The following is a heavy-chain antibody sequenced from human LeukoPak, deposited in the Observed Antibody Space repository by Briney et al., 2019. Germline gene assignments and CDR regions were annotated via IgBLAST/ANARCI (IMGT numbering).Heavy chain of an antibody. CDR1: GFTFSSYA. CDR3: GCSSSWYVPFDY. V-gene: IGHV3-23*01. J-gene: IGHJ4*02. CDR2: ISGSGGST. Sequence: GGSLRLSCAASGFTFSSYAMSWVRQAPGKGLEWVSAISGSGGSTYYADSVKGRFTISRDNSKNTLYLQMNSLRAEDTAVYYGGCSSSWYVPFDYWGQGTLVTVSS. D-gene: IGHD6-13*01.